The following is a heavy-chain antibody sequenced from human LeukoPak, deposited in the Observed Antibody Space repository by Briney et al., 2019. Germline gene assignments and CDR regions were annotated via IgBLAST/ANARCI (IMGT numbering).Heavy chain of an antibody. CDR2: ISGDGGST. CDR1: GFTFDDYA. D-gene: IGHD3-9*01. J-gene: IGHJ4*02. V-gene: IGHV3-43*02. CDR3: AKPKRPYSYYDMTY. Sequence: GGSLRLSCAASGFTFDDYAMHWVRQAPGKGLEWVSLISGDGGSTYYAHSVKGRFTISRDNSKNSLYLQMNSLRTEDTALYYCAKPKRPYSYYDMTYWGQGTLVTVSS.